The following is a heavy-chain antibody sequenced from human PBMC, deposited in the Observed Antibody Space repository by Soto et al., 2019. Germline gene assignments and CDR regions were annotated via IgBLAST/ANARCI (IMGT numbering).Heavy chain of an antibody. Sequence: ASVKVSCKASGGTFSSYAISWVRQAPGQGLEWMGGIIPIFGTANYAQKFQGRVTITADKSTSTAYMELSSLRSEDTAVYYCARDPHYYGSGSLLMDVWGQGTTVTVSS. V-gene: IGHV1-69*06. CDR1: GGTFSSYA. CDR2: IIPIFGTA. J-gene: IGHJ6*02. CDR3: ARDPHYYGSGSLLMDV. D-gene: IGHD3-10*01.